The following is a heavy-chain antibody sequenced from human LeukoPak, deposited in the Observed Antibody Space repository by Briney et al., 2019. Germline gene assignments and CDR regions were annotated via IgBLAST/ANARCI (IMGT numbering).Heavy chain of an antibody. V-gene: IGHV3-30*02. CDR3: AKVGDKIVVVPAAPHDY. D-gene: IGHD2-2*01. Sequence: PGGSLRLSCAASGFTFSSYGMHWVRQAPGKGLEWVAFIRYDGSNKYCADSVKGRFTISRDNSKNTLYLQMNSLRAEDTAVYYCAKVGDKIVVVPAAPHDYWGQGTLVTVSS. CDR1: GFTFSSYG. J-gene: IGHJ4*02. CDR2: IRYDGSNK.